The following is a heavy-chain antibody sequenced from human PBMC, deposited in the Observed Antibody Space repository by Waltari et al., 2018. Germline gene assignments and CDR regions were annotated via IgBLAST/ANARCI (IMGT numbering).Heavy chain of an antibody. CDR1: GFTFSDYA. D-gene: IGHD2-21*01. CDR3: AKDLGGTDWSHYFDS. J-gene: IGHJ4*02. Sequence: EVQLLESGGGLAQPGGSLRLSCAASGFTFSDYAMSWVRPAPGKGLEWVSVVYSGGSTTYYSDSVKGRFTISRDDSKNTMFLQMNSLRAEDTAIYYCAKDLGGTDWSHYFDSWGQGTLIAVSS. V-gene: IGHV3-23*03. CDR2: VYSGGSTT.